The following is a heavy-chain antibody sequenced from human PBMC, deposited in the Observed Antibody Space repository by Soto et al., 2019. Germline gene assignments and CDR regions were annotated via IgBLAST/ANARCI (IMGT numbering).Heavy chain of an antibody. D-gene: IGHD6-13*01. Sequence: QITLKESGPTLVQPTQTLTLTCTFSGFSLSTRGVGVGWIRQPPGKALEWLALIYWDHDKRYSPSLKTRLTITQDTPKNRVVLTMINMDPVDPATYSCAHIGVSRWFSFWGQGTLVTVSS. CDR3: AHIGVSRWFSF. V-gene: IGHV2-5*02. J-gene: IGHJ4*02. CDR1: GFSLSTRGVG. CDR2: IYWDHDK.